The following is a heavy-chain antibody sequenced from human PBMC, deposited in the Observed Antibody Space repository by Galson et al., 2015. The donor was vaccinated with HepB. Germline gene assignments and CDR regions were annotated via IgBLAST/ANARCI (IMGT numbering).Heavy chain of an antibody. V-gene: IGHV1-69*13. CDR3: AGGPLWFGELAYYYYYGMDV. Sequence: SVKVSCKASGGTFSSYAISWVRQAPGQGLEWMGGIIPIFGTANYAQKFQGRVTITADESTSTAYMELSSLRSEDTAVYYCAGGPLWFGELAYYYYYGMDVWGQGTTVTVSS. D-gene: IGHD3-10*01. CDR2: IIPIFGTA. J-gene: IGHJ6*02. CDR1: GGTFSSYA.